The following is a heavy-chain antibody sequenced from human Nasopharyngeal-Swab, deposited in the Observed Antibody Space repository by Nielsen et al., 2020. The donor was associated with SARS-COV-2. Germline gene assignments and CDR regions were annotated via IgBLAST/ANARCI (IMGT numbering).Heavy chain of an antibody. V-gene: IGHV3-53*01. D-gene: IGHD7-27*01. CDR1: GFTVSSNY. Sequence: GGSLRLSCAASGFTVSSNYMSWVRQAPGKGLEWVSVIYSGGSTYYADSVKGRFTISRDNSKNTLYLQMNSLRAEDTAVYYCARTINWGPSDYWGQGTLVTVSS. CDR2: IYSGGST. CDR3: ARTINWGPSDY. J-gene: IGHJ4*02.